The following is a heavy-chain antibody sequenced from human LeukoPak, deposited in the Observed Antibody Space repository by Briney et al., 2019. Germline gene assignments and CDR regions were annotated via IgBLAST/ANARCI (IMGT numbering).Heavy chain of an antibody. D-gene: IGHD3-22*01. J-gene: IGHJ3*02. CDR1: GFTFSTYG. V-gene: IGHV3-30*02. CDR3: AIGDHYDTSGYDAFDI. Sequence: GGSLRLSCAASGFTFSTYGMNWVRQAPGKGLEWVTSIRYEGSNKYYANSVKGRFTISRDNSKNTLYLQMNSLRAEDTALYYCAIGDHYDTSGYDAFDIWGQGTMVTVSS. CDR2: IRYEGSNK.